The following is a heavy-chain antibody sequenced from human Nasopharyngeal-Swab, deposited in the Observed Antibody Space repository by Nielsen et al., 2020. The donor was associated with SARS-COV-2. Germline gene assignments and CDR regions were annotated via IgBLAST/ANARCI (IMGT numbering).Heavy chain of an antibody. CDR3: ARDYKWAFDY. J-gene: IGHJ4*02. CDR2: INTDGSST. D-gene: IGHD1-20*01. CDR1: GFTFSSYW. V-gene: IGHV3-74*01. Sequence: GESLKISCAASGFTFSSYWMHWVRQAPGKGLVWVSRINTDGSSTSFADSVKGRFTVSRDNAKNTLYLQMNSLRAEDTAVYYCARDYKWAFDYWGQGTLVTVSS.